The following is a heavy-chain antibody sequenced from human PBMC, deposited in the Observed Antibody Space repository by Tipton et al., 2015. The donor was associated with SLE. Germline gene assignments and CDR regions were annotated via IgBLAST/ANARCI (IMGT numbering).Heavy chain of an antibody. J-gene: IGHJ3*01. CDR2: SYTTGST. Sequence: LRLSCTVSGGSIKSGVYYWTWIRQPAGKGLEWIGHSYTTGSTSYNPSLQSRVSVSVDTSKNQLSLTLSAVTAADTAVYYCARGWIYEILTGYNAFDVWGQGAMVTVSS. CDR1: GGSIKSGVYY. CDR3: ARGWIYEILTGYNAFDV. V-gene: IGHV4-61*09. D-gene: IGHD3-9*01.